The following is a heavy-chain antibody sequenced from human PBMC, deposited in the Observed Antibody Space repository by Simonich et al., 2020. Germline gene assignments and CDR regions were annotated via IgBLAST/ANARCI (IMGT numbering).Heavy chain of an antibody. CDR2: IYHSGCT. D-gene: IGHD6-13*01. V-gene: IGHV4-38-2*01. Sequence: QVQLQESGPGLVKPSETLSLTCAVSGYSISSGYYWGWIRQPPWKGLEWIGSIYHSGCTYYNPSLKSRVTKSVDTSKNQFSLKLSSVTAADTAVYYCARVGYSNYYYYGMDVWGQGTTVTVSS. CDR1: GYSISSGYY. CDR3: ARVGYSNYYYYGMDV. J-gene: IGHJ6*02.